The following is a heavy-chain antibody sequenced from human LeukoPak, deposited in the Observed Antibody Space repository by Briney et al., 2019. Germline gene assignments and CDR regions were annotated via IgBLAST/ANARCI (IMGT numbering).Heavy chain of an antibody. V-gene: IGHV4-34*01. CDR1: GGSFSGHY. D-gene: IGHD3-16*01. J-gene: IGHJ6*03. Sequence: SETLSLTCAVYGGSFSGHYWTWIRQPPGKGLQWIGEVNDRGSTNYNPSLKSRLTISEDKSKKQFSLRLPSVTAADTAVYYCARGVVSGRFGDYYYYMDVWGKGTAVTVSS. CDR2: VNDRGST. CDR3: ARGVVSGRFGDYYYYMDV.